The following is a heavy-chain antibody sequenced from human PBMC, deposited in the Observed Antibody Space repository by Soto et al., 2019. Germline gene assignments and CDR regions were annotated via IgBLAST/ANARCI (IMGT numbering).Heavy chain of an antibody. V-gene: IGHV3-23*01. CDR3: AKGYYYDSSGYYYVAPALDY. D-gene: IGHD3-22*01. CDR1: GFTFSSYA. CDR2: ISGSGGST. J-gene: IGHJ4*02. Sequence: GGSLRLSCAASGFTFSSYAMSWVRQSPGKGLEWVSAISGSGGSTYYADSVKGRFTISRDNSKNTLYLQMNSLRAEDTAVYYCAKGYYYDSSGYYYVAPALDYWGQGTLVTVSS.